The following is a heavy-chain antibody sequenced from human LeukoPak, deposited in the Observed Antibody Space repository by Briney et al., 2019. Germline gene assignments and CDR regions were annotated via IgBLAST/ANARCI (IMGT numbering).Heavy chain of an antibody. CDR3: ARGGDYDILTGYYSGGAFDI. J-gene: IGHJ3*02. CDR1: GGTFSSYA. D-gene: IGHD3-9*01. V-gene: IGHV1-69*13. CDR2: IIPIFGTA. Sequence: GASVKVSCKASGGTFSSYAISWVRQAPGQGLEWMGEIIPIFGTANYAQKFQGRVTITADESTSTAYMELSSLRSEDTAVYYCARGGDYDILTGYYSGGAFDIWGQGTMVTVSS.